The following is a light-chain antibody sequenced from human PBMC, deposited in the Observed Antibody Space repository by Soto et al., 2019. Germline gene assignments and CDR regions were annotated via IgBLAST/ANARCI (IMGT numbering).Light chain of an antibody. Sequence: DIQMTQSPFSLSAPVGDRVTITCRASQSISNYLNWYQQKQGKAPKRLIYAASSLQSGVPSRFSGSGSGTEFTLTISSLQPEDFATYYCLQHNSYPWTFGQGTKVDIK. J-gene: IGKJ1*01. CDR1: QSISNY. CDR3: LQHNSYPWT. V-gene: IGKV1-17*01. CDR2: AAS.